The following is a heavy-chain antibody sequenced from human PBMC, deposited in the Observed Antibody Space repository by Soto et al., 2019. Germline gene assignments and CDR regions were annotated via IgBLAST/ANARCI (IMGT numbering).Heavy chain of an antibody. CDR3: AKGQHCSSTSCHFYYYGMDV. D-gene: IGHD2-2*01. J-gene: IGHJ6*02. V-gene: IGHV3-30*18. CDR1: GFTFSTYG. Sequence: QVQLVESGGGVVQPGRSLRLSCAASGFTFSTYGMHWVRQAPGKGLEWVAVISYDGKNKYYAQSVKGRLTISRDNSKNKRYLQVNSRGVEDTAVYYCAKGQHCSSTSCHFYYYGMDVWGHGTTGAFSS. CDR2: ISYDGKNK.